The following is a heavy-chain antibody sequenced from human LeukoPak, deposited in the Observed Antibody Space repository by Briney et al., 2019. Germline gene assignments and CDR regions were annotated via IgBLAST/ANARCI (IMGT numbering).Heavy chain of an antibody. CDR3: TRDQMNY. V-gene: IGHV3-53*01. CDR2: IFSNGDT. CDR1: EFTVGRNY. D-gene: IGHD5-24*01. Sequence: GGSLRLSCTASEFTVGRNYMLWVRQAPGKGLEWVSLIFSNGDTHYADSVKGRFTISRDTSKNTVSLQMNSLRVEDTAMYYCTRDQMNYWGQGTLVTVSS. J-gene: IGHJ4*02.